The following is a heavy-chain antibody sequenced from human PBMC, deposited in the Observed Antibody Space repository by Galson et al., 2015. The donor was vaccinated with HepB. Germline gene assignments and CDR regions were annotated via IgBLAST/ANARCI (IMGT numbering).Heavy chain of an antibody. V-gene: IGHV4-39*01. J-gene: IGHJ4*02. Sequence: ETLSLTCTVSGGSISSSSYYWGWIRQPPGKGLEWIGSIYYSGSTYYNPSLKSRVTISVDTSKNQFSLKLSSVTAADTAVYYCASVEQQLALLGFDYWGQGTLVTVSS. CDR2: IYYSGST. CDR1: GGSISSSSYY. D-gene: IGHD6-13*01. CDR3: ASVEQQLALLGFDY.